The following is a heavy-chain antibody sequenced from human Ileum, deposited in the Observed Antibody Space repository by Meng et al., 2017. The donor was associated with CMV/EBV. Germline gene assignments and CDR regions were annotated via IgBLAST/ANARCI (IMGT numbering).Heavy chain of an antibody. CDR3: AKDKGLRFLEWFSV. V-gene: IGHV3-30*02. D-gene: IGHD3-3*01. Sequence: GESLKISCAASGLTFSNHGMHWVRQAPGKGLEWVAFIRSDGSDKYYADSVKGRFTISRDNSKNTLYLQMNRLRAEDTAVYYCAKDKGLRFLEWFSVRGQKTMVTVSS. J-gene: IGHJ4*02. CDR2: IRSDGSDK. CDR1: GLTFSNHG.